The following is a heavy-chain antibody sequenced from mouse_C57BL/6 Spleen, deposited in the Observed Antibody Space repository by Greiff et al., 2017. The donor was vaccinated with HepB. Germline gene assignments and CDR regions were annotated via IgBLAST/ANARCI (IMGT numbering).Heavy chain of an antibody. CDR3: ARSTGTLDY. CDR1: GFTFTDYY. CDR2: IRNKANGYTT. J-gene: IGHJ2*01. D-gene: IGHD4-1*02. V-gene: IGHV7-3*01. Sequence: EVHLVESGGGLVQPGGSLSLSCAASGFTFTDYYMSWVRQPPGKALEWLGFIRNKANGYTTEYSASVKGRFTISRDNSQSILYLQMNALRAEDSATYYCARSTGTLDYWGQGTTLTVSS.